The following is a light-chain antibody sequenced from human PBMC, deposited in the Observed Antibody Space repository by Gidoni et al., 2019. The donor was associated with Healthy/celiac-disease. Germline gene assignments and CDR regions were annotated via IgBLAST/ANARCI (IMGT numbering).Light chain of an antibody. CDR3: QQYGSSPLT. CDR2: GAS. V-gene: IGKV3-20*01. Sequence: EIVLTQSPGTLSLSPGERATRSCRASQSVSSSYLAWYQQKPGQAPRLLIYGASSRATCIPDRFSGSGSGTDFTLTISRLEPEDFAVYYCQQYGSSPLTFGQGTKVEIK. J-gene: IGKJ1*01. CDR1: QSVSSSY.